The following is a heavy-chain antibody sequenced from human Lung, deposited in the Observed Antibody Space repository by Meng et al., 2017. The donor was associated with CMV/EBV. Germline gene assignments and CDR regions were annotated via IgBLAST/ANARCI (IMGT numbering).Heavy chain of an antibody. CDR1: GGSISSSNW. CDR3: ASFPPPGKQWLVTDY. J-gene: IGHJ4*02. V-gene: IGHV4-4*03. D-gene: IGHD6-19*01. CDR2: IYHSGST. Sequence: QLQGSGPGLVKPPGTLSLTCAVSGGSISSSNWWSWVRQPPGKGLEWIGEIYHSGSTNYNPSLKSRVTISVDKSKNQFSLKLSSVTAADTAVYYCASFPPPGKQWLVTDYWGQGTLVTVSS.